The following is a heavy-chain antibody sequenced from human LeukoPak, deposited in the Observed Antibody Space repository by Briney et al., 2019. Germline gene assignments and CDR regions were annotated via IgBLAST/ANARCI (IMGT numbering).Heavy chain of an antibody. CDR2: ISYDGSNE. V-gene: IGHV3-30*18. D-gene: IGHD2/OR15-2a*01. CDR1: GYTFTGYY. Sequence: SCKASGYTFTGYYMHWVRQAPGKGLEWVAIISYDGSNEAYADSVKGRFSISRDNSKNTLYLQMNSLRPEDTAVYYCAKDQHYDCNSLDVWGPGTTVTVSS. J-gene: IGHJ6*02. CDR3: AKDQHYDCNSLDV.